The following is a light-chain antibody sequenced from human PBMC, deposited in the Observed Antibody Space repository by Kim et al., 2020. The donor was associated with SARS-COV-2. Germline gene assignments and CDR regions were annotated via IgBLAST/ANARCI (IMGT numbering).Light chain of an antibody. CDR1: QSFSCFF. V-gene: IGKV3-20*01. J-gene: IGKJ5*01. CDR2: GAS. Sequence: TGQNAPTSCKTRQSFSCFFLPWMPPQPGQAPRLLLYGASSSATGLPDRFSGSGSGTDFTLTIRRLAPEDFAVYYCLQYGSSPPITFGQGTRMEI. CDR3: LQYGSSPPIT.